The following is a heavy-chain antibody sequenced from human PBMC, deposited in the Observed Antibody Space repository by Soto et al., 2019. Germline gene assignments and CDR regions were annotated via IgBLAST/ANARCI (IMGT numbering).Heavy chain of an antibody. V-gene: IGHV4-59*08. CDR3: GRAPIGHRQEKLFGP. D-gene: IGHD3-16*01. Sequence: QVQLQESGPGLVKPSETLSLTCTVSGGSLSNYYWNWIRQPPGKALEWIAYIYYSGSTNYNPSPKGRVTLSVDTAKNQFSLKLGPGAAADTAQVFLGRAPIGHRQEKLFGPRGQGTLVNVSS. CDR2: IYYSGST. CDR1: GGSLSNYY. J-gene: IGHJ4*01.